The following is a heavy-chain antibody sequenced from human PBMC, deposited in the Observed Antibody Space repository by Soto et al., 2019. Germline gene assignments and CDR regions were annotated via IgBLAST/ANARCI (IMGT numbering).Heavy chain of an antibody. CDR2: IIPIFGTA. J-gene: IGHJ3*02. V-gene: IGHV1-69*13. CDR3: ARSTRRITMIVVAPSAFDI. CDR1: GGTFSSYA. Sequence: SVKVSCKASGGTFSSYAISWVRQAPGQGLEWMGGIIPIFGTANYAQKFQGRVTITADESTSTAYMELSSLRSEDTAVYHCARSTRRITMIVVAPSAFDIWGQGTMVTGSS. D-gene: IGHD3-22*01.